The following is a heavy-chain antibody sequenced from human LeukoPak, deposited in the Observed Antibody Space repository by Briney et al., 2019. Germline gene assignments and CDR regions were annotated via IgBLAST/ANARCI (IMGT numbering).Heavy chain of an antibody. V-gene: IGHV4-59*01. CDR1: GGSISSYY. Sequence: PSETLSLTCTVSGGSISSYYWSWIRQPPGKGLEWIGYIYYSGSTNYNPSLKSRVTISVDTSKNQFSLKLSSVTAADTAVYYCARASISSSWYSGYDYWGQGTLDTVSS. CDR2: IYYSGST. D-gene: IGHD6-13*01. J-gene: IGHJ4*02. CDR3: ARASISSSWYSGYDY.